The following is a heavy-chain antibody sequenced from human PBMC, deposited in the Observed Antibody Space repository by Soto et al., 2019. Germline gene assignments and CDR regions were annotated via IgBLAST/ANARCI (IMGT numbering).Heavy chain of an antibody. J-gene: IGHJ4*02. CDR1: GGTFSSYA. D-gene: IGHD3-22*01. Sequence: VKLVQSGAEVKKPGYSVKVSCKASGGTFSSYAISWVRQAPGQGLEWMGGIIPIFGKANYAQKFQGRVTITADESTSTAYMELSSLRSEDTAVYYCAREGASGSHIGYWGQGTLVTVSS. CDR3: AREGASGSHIGY. V-gene: IGHV1-69*01. CDR2: IIPIFGKA.